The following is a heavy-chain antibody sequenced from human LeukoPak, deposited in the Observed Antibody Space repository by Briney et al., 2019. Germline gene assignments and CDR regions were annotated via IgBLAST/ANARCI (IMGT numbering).Heavy chain of an antibody. J-gene: IGHJ4*02. CDR3: ARDRVADNYFDY. D-gene: IGHD6-19*01. CDR1: GYTFTSYY. V-gene: IGHV1-69*06. Sequence: SVKVSCKASGYTFTSYYMHWVRQAPGQGLEWMGGIIPIFGTANYAQKFQGRVTITADKSTSTAYMELSSLRSEDTAVYYCARDRVADNYFDYWGQGTLVTVSS. CDR2: IIPIFGTA.